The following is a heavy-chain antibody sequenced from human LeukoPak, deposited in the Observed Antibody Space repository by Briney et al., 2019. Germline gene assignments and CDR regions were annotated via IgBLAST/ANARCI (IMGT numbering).Heavy chain of an antibody. CDR1: GFTFSNAW. V-gene: IGHV3-15*07. Sequence: GGSLRLSCAASGFTFSNAWMNWVRQAPGKGLEWVGRIKSKTDGGTTDYAAPVKGRFTISRDDSKNTLYLQMNSLKTEDTSVYYCTTDRAWELHIDYWGQGTLVTVSS. CDR2: IKSKTDGGTT. J-gene: IGHJ4*02. D-gene: IGHD1-26*01. CDR3: TTDRAWELHIDY.